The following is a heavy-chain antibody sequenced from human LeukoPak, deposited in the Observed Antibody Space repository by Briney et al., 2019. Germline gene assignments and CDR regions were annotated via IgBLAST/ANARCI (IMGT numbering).Heavy chain of an antibody. CDR2: MKGDGSEI. D-gene: IGHD3-16*01. Sequence: GGSLRLSCVASGITFRNYWMNWVRQAPGKGLEWVANMKGDGSEIHYVDSVKGRFTISRDNAKNSLYLQMTYLRAEDTAVYYCARPAYTAAYDLWGQGTMVTVS. V-gene: IGHV3-7*01. CDR1: GITFRNYW. CDR3: ARPAYTAAYDL. J-gene: IGHJ3*01.